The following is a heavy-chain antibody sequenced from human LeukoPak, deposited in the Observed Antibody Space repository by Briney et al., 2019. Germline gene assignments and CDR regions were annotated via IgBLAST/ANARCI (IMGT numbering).Heavy chain of an antibody. J-gene: IGHJ6*03. Sequence: GESLKISCKGSGYSFTSYWIGWVRQIPGKGLEWMGIIYPGDSDTRYSPSFQGQVTISADKSISTAYLQWSGLKASDTAMYFCARLSGSYYPYFYYYVDVWGKGTTVTVSS. CDR3: ARLSGSYYPYFYYYVDV. CDR1: GYSFTSYW. V-gene: IGHV5-51*01. CDR2: IYPGDSDT. D-gene: IGHD1-26*01.